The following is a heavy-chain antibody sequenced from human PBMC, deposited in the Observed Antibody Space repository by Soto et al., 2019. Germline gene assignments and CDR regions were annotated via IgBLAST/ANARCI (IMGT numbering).Heavy chain of an antibody. CDR1: GGSISSGGYY. J-gene: IGHJ6*02. Sequence: SETLSLTCTVSGGSISSGGYYWSWIRQHPGKGLEWIGYIYYSGSTYYNPSLKSRVTISVDTSKNQFSLKLSSVTAADTAVYYCARFSIAAAPLSGYGMDVWGQGTTVTVSS. V-gene: IGHV4-31*03. CDR2: IYYSGST. CDR3: ARFSIAAAPLSGYGMDV. D-gene: IGHD6-13*01.